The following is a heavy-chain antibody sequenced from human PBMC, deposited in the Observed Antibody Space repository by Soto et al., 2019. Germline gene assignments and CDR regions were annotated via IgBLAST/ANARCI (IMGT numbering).Heavy chain of an antibody. CDR1: GGSISSSNW. V-gene: IGHV4-4*02. J-gene: IGHJ4*02. CDR3: ARAPHDGYYYDSSGYYLYYFDY. Sequence: QVQLQESGPGLVKPSGTLSLTCAVSGGSISSSNWWSWVRQPPGKGLEWIGEIYHSGSTNYNPSLKSRVTISVDKSRNQFSLKLSSVTAADTAVYYCARAPHDGYYYDSSGYYLYYFDYWGQGTLVTVSS. D-gene: IGHD3-22*01. CDR2: IYHSGST.